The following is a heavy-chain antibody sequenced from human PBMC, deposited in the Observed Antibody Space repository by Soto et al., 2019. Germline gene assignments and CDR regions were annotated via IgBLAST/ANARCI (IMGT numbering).Heavy chain of an antibody. CDR2: ISSGGTST. D-gene: IGHD2-21*02. V-gene: IGHV3-23*01. CDR1: GFTFSTYA. J-gene: IGHJ6*02. Sequence: GGSLRLSCAASGFTFSTYAMSWVRQAPGKGLEWVSAISSGGTSTYYADSVKGRFTISRDNSKNTLFLQMISLRAEDTAVYYCAREETAWPLAYGLDVWGQGTTVTVSS. CDR3: AREETAWPLAYGLDV.